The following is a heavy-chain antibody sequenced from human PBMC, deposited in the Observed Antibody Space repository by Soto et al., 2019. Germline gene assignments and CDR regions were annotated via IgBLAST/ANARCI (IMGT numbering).Heavy chain of an antibody. CDR3: ARLGRLREWLYPGLGLDV. J-gene: IGHJ6*02. CDR1: GGTFSSYA. V-gene: IGHV1-69*06. Sequence: QVQLVQSGAEVKKPGSSVKVSCKASGGTFSSYAISWVRQAPGQGLEWMGGIIPIFGTANYAQKFQGRVTITADKSTSTAYMELSSLISEDTAVYYFARLGRLREWLYPGLGLDVWGQGTTVTVSS. CDR2: IIPIFGTA. D-gene: IGHD3-3*01.